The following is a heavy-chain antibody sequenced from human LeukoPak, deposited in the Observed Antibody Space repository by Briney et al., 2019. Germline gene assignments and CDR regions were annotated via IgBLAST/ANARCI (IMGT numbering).Heavy chain of an antibody. CDR1: GYRFSSCW. J-gene: IGHJ4*02. V-gene: IGHV5-51*01. CDR3: ARHVKEWLADY. CDR2: IQPGDSDT. D-gene: IGHD6-19*01. Sequence: AESLQISCKGSGYRFSSCWIGWVLQMPGQGLEWMGIIQPGDSDTRYSPSFQGQVTISVDKSISTAYLQWSSLKASDTAMYYCARHVKEWLADYWGQGTVDPVSS.